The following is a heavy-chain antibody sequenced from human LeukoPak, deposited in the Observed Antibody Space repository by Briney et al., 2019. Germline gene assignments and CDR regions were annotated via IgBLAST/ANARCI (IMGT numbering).Heavy chain of an antibody. D-gene: IGHD6-13*01. CDR2: IWFDGSNK. J-gene: IGHJ4*02. Sequence: QSGGSLRLSCAASGFTFSNYGMHWVRQAPGKGLEWVAVIWFDGSNKYYADSVRGRFTISRDNSKNTLYLQMSSLRAEDTAVYYCAKGVVSIAAAGLGYFDYWGQGTLVTVSS. V-gene: IGHV3-33*06. CDR1: GFTFSNYG. CDR3: AKGVVSIAAAGLGYFDY.